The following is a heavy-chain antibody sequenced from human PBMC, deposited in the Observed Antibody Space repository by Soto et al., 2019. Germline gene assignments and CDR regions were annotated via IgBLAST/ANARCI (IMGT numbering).Heavy chain of an antibody. D-gene: IGHD6-19*01. V-gene: IGHV4-59*08. CDR3: ARHVQWLVTFDY. CDR2: IYYSGST. J-gene: IGHJ4*02. Sequence: QVQLQESGPGLVKPSETLSLTCTVPGGSISSYYWSWIRQPPGQGLEWIGYIYYSGSTNYHPSLKSRVTISVDTSKNQFSLQLSSVTAADTAVYYCARHVQWLVTFDYCGQGTLVTVSS. CDR1: GGSISSYY.